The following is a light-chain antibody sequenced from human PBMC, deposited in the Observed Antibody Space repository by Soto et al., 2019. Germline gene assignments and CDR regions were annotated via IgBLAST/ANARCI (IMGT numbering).Light chain of an antibody. Sequence: QSALTQPASVSGSPGQSITICCTGTSSDVGSYNLVSWYQQHPGKAPKLMIYEDNKRPSGVSNRFSGSKSGNTASLTISGLQAEDEADYYCCSYAGSITFYVFGTGTKLTVL. V-gene: IGLV2-23*01. CDR3: CSYAGSITFYV. CDR1: SSDVGSYNL. CDR2: EDN. J-gene: IGLJ1*01.